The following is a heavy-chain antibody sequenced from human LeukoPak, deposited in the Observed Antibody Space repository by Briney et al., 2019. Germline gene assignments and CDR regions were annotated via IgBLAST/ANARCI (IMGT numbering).Heavy chain of an antibody. V-gene: IGHV3-9*01. CDR3: AREAYSGYEGLDY. CDR1: GFTFDDYA. J-gene: IGHJ4*02. D-gene: IGHD5-12*01. Sequence: GGSLRLSCAASGFTFDDYAMHWVRQAPGKGLEWVSGISWNSGSIGYADSVKGRFTISRDNAKNSLYLQMNSLRAEDTAVYYCAREAYSGYEGLDYWGQGTLVTVSS. CDR2: ISWNSGSI.